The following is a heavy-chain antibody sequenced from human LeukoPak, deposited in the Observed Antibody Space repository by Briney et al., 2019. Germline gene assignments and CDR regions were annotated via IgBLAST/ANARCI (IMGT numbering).Heavy chain of an antibody. D-gene: IGHD6-6*01. CDR3: ARANMYSSSSVNWFDP. V-gene: IGHV1-8*03. CDR2: MNPNSGNT. J-gene: IGHJ5*02. CDR1: GYTFTSYD. Sequence: GASVKVSCKASGYTFTSYDINWVRQATGQGLEWMGWMNPNSGNTGYAQKFQGRVTITRNTSISTAYMELSSLRSEDTAVYYCARANMYSSSSVNWFDPWGQGTLVTVSS.